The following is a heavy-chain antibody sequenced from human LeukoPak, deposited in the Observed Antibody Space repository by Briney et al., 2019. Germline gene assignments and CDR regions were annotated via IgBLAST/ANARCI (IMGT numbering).Heavy chain of an antibody. CDR2: ISPGDSGI. D-gene: IGHD3-16*01. J-gene: IGHJ5*02. V-gene: IGHV5-51*01. Sequence: GESLKISCKGSAYSFTSYWISWVRQMPGKGLEWMGVISPGDSGIRYSPSFQGQVTISVDKSISTAYLQWSSLKASDSAMYYCAAGGASAPWGQGTLVTVSS. CDR3: AAGGASAP. CDR1: AYSFTSYW.